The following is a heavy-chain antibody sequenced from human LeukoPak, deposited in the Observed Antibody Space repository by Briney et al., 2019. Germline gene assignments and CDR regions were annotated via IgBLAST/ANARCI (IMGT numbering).Heavy chain of an antibody. J-gene: IGHJ4*02. D-gene: IGHD3-10*01. Sequence: PGGSLRLSCAASGFSFSNAWMSWVRQAPGKGLEWVGHIKNKAGGETTGYAAPVKGRFTISRDDSKSMVYLQMNSLKMEDTAVYYCTTDAPSGSGELFGYWGQGTLVSVSS. CDR1: GFSFSNAW. CDR2: IKNKAGGETT. CDR3: TTDAPSGSGELFGY. V-gene: IGHV3-15*01.